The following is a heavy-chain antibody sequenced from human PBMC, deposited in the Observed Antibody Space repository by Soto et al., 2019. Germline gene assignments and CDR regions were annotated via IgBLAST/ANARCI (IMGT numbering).Heavy chain of an antibody. V-gene: IGHV3-23*01. CDR3: AKPPRLVGATTAYYYYYMDV. Sequence: GGSLRLSCAASGFTFSSYAMSWVRRAPGKGLEWVSAISGSGGSTYYADSVKGRFTISRDNSKNTLYLQMNSLRAEDTAVYYCAKPPRLVGATTAYYYYYMDVWGKGTTVTVSS. J-gene: IGHJ6*03. D-gene: IGHD1-26*01. CDR1: GFTFSSYA. CDR2: ISGSGGST.